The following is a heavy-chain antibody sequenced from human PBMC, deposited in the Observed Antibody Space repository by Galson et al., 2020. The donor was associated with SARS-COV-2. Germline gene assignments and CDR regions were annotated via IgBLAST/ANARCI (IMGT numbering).Heavy chain of an antibody. V-gene: IGHV3-53*01. D-gene: IGHD3-10*01. CDR3: ASGGRYGSGHIAAFDI. J-gene: IGHJ3*02. CDR1: GFTVSSNY. CDR2: ISGGGDT. Sequence: GESLKISCAASGFTVSSNYMNWVRQAPGKGLEWVSFISGGGDTHYGDSVKGRFTISRDTSKNTLYLQMSSLRADDTAVYYCASGGRYGSGHIAAFDIWGQGTMVTVSS.